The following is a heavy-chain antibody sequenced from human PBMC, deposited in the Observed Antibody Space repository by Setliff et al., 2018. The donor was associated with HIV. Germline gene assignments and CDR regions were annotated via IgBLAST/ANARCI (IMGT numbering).Heavy chain of an antibody. CDR1: GGSISSGGYY. CDR3: ARADYDSGTYYFDY. D-gene: IGHD3-22*01. J-gene: IGHJ4*02. Sequence: PSETLSLTCTVSGGSISSGGYYWSWIRQPPGRALEWIGYVYYSGSTSYNPSLKSRLAMSVDASKNHFSLRLTSVTAADTALYYCARADYDSGTYYFDYWGRGLLVTVSS. CDR2: VYYSGST. V-gene: IGHV4-61*03.